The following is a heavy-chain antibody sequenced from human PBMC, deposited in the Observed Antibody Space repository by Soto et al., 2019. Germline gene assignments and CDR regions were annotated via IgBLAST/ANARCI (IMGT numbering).Heavy chain of an antibody. V-gene: IGHV4-4*02. D-gene: IGHD2-15*01. CDR2: LSQSGTT. J-gene: IGHJ4*02. CDR1: GGSISSDYW. CDR3: AAKPSGGWPLDY. Sequence: QVQLQESGPGLVKPSGTLSLTCAVSGGSISSDYWWRWVRQPPGKGLEGIGELSQSGTTNYNPSLMRRVRMSLDNSKGQFCVKVTSVPAADTAVYYCAAKPSGGWPLDYWGQGILVTVSS.